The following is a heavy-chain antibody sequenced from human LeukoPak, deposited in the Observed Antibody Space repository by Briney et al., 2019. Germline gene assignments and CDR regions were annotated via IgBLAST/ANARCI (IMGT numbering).Heavy chain of an antibody. D-gene: IGHD1-26*01. CDR3: ATEVGSNNWFDP. V-gene: IGHV1-24*01. J-gene: IGHJ5*02. CDR1: GYTLTELS. CDR2: FDPEDGET. Sequence: ASVKVSCKVSGYTLTELSMHWVRQAPGKGLEWMGGFDPEDGETIYAQKFQGRVTMTEDTSTDTAYMELSSLRYEDTAVYYCATEVGSNNWFDPWGQGTLVTVSS.